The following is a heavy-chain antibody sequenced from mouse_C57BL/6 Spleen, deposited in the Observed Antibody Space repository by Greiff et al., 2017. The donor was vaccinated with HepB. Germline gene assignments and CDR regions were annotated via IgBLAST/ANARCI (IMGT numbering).Heavy chain of an antibody. Sequence: QVQLQQPGAELVKPGASVKLSCKASGYTFTSYWMHWVKQRPGQGLEWIGMIHPNSGSTNYNEKFKSKATLTVDKSPSTAYMQLSSLTSEDSAVYYCARGYYGLNAMDYWGQGTSVTVSS. D-gene: IGHD1-1*01. CDR3: ARGYYGLNAMDY. CDR2: IHPNSGST. V-gene: IGHV1-64*01. CDR1: GYTFTSYW. J-gene: IGHJ4*01.